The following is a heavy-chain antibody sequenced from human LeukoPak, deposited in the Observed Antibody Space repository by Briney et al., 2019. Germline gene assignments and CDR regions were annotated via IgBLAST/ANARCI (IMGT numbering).Heavy chain of an antibody. V-gene: IGHV4-59*01. CDR1: GGSINSFY. J-gene: IGHJ4*02. CDR2: IYYSGST. D-gene: IGHD5/OR15-5a*01. Sequence: PSETVSLTCTVSGGSINSFYWIWLRQPPGKGLMGIGYIYYSGSTNYHPSLNSRVTISVEPSKNQFSLKLSSVTAADTAVYYCAREDPAVSFDYWGQGNLVTVSS. CDR3: AREDPAVSFDY.